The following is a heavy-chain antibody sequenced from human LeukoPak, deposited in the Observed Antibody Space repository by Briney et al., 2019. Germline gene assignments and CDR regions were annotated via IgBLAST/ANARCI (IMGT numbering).Heavy chain of an antibody. CDR1: GDSINSSSYY. D-gene: IGHD4-17*01. J-gene: IGHJ4*02. V-gene: IGHV4-39*01. CDR3: AILPTVTMSPAD. CDR2: IYYSGST. Sequence: SETLSLTCSVSGDSINSSSYYWGWIRQPPGKGLEWIGSIYYSGSTYYNPSLKSRVRISVDTSKNQFSLKLTSVTAADTAVYYCAILPTVTMSPADWGQGILVTVSS.